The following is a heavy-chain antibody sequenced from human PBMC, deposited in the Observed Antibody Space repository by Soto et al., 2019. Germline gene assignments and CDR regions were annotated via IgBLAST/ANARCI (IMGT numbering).Heavy chain of an antibody. CDR3: AKATTNGGWFNPFDS. CDR2: LSGSGTST. CDR1: GFSFVNYA. D-gene: IGHD6-19*01. Sequence: PGGSLRLSCAASGFSFVNYAMNWVRQAPGKGLEWVSGLSGSGTSTYYADSVKGRFTISRDNSRDTLLLQMNSLTADDTAVYYCAKATTNGGWFNPFDSWGQGALVTVSS. V-gene: IGHV3-23*01. J-gene: IGHJ4*02.